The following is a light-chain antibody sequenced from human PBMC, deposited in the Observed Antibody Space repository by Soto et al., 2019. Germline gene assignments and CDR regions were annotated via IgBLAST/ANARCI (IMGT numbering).Light chain of an antibody. CDR1: QSVSSN. Sequence: EIVMTQSPATLSVSPGERATLSCRASQSVSSNLAREQQKPGQAPRLLIFGASTRATGIPARFSGSGSGTEFTLTISSLQPDDFATYYCQHYNSYSEAFGQGTKVDIK. J-gene: IGKJ1*01. CDR2: GAS. CDR3: QHYNSYSEA. V-gene: IGKV3-15*01.